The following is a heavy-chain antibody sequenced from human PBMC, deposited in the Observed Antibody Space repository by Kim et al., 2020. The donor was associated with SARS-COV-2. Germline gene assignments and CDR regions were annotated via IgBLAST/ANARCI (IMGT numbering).Heavy chain of an antibody. CDR3: ARGVTGAGNSGWFDP. D-gene: IGHD4-4*01. CDR1: GGSFSGYY. V-gene: IGHV4-34*01. Sequence: SETLSLTCAVYGGSFSGYYWSWIRQPPGKGLEWIGEINHSGSTNYNPSLKSRVTISVDTSKNQFSLKLSSVTAADTAVYYCARGVTGAGNSGWFDPWGQGTLVTVSS. CDR2: INHSGST. J-gene: IGHJ5*02.